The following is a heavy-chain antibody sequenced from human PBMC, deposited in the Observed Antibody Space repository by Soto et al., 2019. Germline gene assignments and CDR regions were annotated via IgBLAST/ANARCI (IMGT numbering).Heavy chain of an antibody. CDR1: GVNFSNAW. Sequence: PGGSLRLCCAASGVNFSNAWMSWVRQAPGKGLEWVGRIKGEADGGTTDYAAPVKGRITISRDHSKDTLYLQMNSLKTEDTAVYYCTTGLSNGYYNFDYWGQGTPVTVSS. V-gene: IGHV3-15*01. J-gene: IGHJ4*02. CDR3: TTGLSNGYYNFDY. CDR2: IKGEADGGTT. D-gene: IGHD3-22*01.